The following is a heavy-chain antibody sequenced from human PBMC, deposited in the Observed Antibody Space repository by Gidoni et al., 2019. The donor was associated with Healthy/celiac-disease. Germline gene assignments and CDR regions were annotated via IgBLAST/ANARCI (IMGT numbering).Heavy chain of an antibody. CDR3: AGGGGGGTLAN. CDR1: GFTFSSYG. J-gene: IGHJ4*02. V-gene: IGHV3-33*01. Sequence: QVQLVESGGGVVQPGRSLRLSCAASGFTFSSYGMHWVRQAPGKGLEWVAVIWYDGSNKYYADSVKGRFTISRDNSKNTLYLQMNSLRAEDTAVYYCAGGGGGGTLANWGQGTLVTVSS. CDR2: IWYDGSNK. D-gene: IGHD2-15*01.